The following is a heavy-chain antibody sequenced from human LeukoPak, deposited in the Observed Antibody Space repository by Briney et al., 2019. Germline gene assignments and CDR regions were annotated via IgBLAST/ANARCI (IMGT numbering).Heavy chain of an antibody. V-gene: IGHV3-23*01. D-gene: IGHD6-19*01. CDR3: AKDADSSGWYIDY. CDR2: ISGSGGST. J-gene: IGHJ4*02. Sequence: PGGSLRLTCAASGFTFSSYAMSWVRQAPGKGLEWVSVISGSGGSTSYVDSVKGRFTISRDTSKNTLYLQMNSLRAEDTAVYYCAKDADSSGWYIDYWGQGTLVTVSS. CDR1: GFTFSSYA.